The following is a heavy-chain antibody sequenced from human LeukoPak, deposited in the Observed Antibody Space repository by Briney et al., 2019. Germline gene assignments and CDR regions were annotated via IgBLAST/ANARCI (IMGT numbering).Heavy chain of an antibody. D-gene: IGHD4-23*01. Sequence: SETLSLTCTVSGGSISSYYWSGIRQPPGKGLEWIGYIYYSGSTNCNPSVKSRVAMSVDTSKKQFSLKLSSLTAADTAVYYCARGGTAVIAPYAFDIWGQGTMVTVSS. J-gene: IGHJ3*02. CDR2: IYYSGST. V-gene: IGHV4-59*01. CDR3: ARGGTAVIAPYAFDI. CDR1: GGSISSYY.